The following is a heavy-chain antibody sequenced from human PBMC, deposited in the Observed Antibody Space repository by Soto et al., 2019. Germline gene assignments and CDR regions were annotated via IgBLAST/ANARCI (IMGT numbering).Heavy chain of an antibody. V-gene: IGHV3-33*01. J-gene: IGHJ4*02. CDR3: ARDRNIVVVPAAIADY. D-gene: IGHD2-2*01. Sequence: QVQLVESGGGVVQPGRSLRLSCAASGCTFSSYGMNWVRQAPGKGLEWVAVIWYDGIKKHYADSVQGRFTISRDNSKNTLCLEMNSLRVEDTAVDYCARDRNIVVVPAAIADYWGQGTLVTVSS. CDR2: IWYDGIKK. CDR1: GCTFSSYG.